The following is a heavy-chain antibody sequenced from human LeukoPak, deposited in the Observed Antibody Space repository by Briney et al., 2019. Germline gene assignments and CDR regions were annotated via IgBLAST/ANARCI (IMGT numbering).Heavy chain of an antibody. CDR1: GFTFGDYA. Sequence: PGGSLRLSCAASGFTFGDYAMSWVRQAPGKGLEWVGFIRSKAYGGTTEYAASVKGRFTISRDDSKSIAYLQMNSLKTEDTAVYYCTRDNSSGSNYYSYYMDVWGKGTTVTVSS. D-gene: IGHD3-3*01. CDR2: IRSKAYGGTT. V-gene: IGHV3-49*04. J-gene: IGHJ6*03. CDR3: TRDNSSGSNYYSYYMDV.